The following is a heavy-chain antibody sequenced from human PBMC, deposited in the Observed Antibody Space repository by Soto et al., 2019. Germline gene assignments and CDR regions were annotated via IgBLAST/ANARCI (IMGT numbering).Heavy chain of an antibody. Sequence: AASVKVSCKASGGTFSSYAISWVRQAPGQGLEWMGGIIPIFGTANYAQKFQGRVTITADESTSTAYMELSSLRSEDTAVYYCARGFGELLPNNWFDPWGQGTLVTVSS. D-gene: IGHD3-10*01. CDR2: IIPIFGTA. CDR1: GGTFSSYA. J-gene: IGHJ5*02. CDR3: ARGFGELLPNNWFDP. V-gene: IGHV1-69*13.